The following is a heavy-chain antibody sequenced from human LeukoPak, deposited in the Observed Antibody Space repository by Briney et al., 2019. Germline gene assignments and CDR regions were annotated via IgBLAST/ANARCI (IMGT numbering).Heavy chain of an antibody. CDR3: AKGQTTAVTSTRFDY. Sequence: GRSLRLSCAASGFTFSTYGMHRVRQAPGKGLEWLAVISYEGSNKYYADSVKGRFTISRDNSKNTVDLQMNSLRPEDTAVYYCAKGQTTAVTSTRFDYWGQGTLVTVSS. V-gene: IGHV3-30*18. CDR2: ISYEGSNK. D-gene: IGHD4-23*01. J-gene: IGHJ4*02. CDR1: GFTFSTYG.